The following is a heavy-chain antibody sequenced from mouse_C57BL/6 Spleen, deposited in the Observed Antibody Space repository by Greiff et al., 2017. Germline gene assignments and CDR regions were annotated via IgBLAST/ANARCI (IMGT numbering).Heavy chain of an antibody. CDR2: INPGNGGT. CDR1: GYTFTSYW. D-gene: IGHD1-2*01. J-gene: IGHJ4*01. CDR3: AREKSGYYYAMDY. V-gene: IGHV1-53*01. Sequence: QVQLQQPGAELVKPGASVKLSCKASGYTFTSYWMPWVKQRPGQGLEWIGNINPGNGGTNYHEKFKSKATLTVEKSYSTAYMQLSSLTSEDTAVYYCAREKSGYYYAMDYWGQGTSVTVSS.